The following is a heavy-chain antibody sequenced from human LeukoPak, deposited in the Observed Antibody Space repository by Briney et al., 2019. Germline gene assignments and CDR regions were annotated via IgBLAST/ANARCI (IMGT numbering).Heavy chain of an antibody. J-gene: IGHJ5*02. Sequence: PSETLSLTCTVSGGSISSYYWSWIRQPPGKGLEWIGYIYYSGSTNYNPSLKSRVTISVDTSKKQFYLKLSSVTAADTAVYYCARSAPMITFGGVIVHWFDPWGQGTLVTVSS. V-gene: IGHV4-59*01. CDR1: GGSISSYY. D-gene: IGHD3-16*02. CDR2: IYYSGST. CDR3: ARSAPMITFGGVIVHWFDP.